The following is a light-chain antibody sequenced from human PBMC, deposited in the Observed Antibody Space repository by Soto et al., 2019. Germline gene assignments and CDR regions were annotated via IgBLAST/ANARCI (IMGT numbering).Light chain of an antibody. CDR3: FSYKSSGTYV. J-gene: IGLJ1*01. V-gene: IGLV2-14*01. CDR2: EVS. CDR1: SSDVGNYKY. Sequence: QSALTQPASVSGSPGQSITISCTGTSSDVGNYKYVSWYQQHPGKAPKPMIYEVSNRPSGVSNRFSGSKSGNTASLTISGLQAEDETDYYCFSYKSSGTYVFGTGTKATVL.